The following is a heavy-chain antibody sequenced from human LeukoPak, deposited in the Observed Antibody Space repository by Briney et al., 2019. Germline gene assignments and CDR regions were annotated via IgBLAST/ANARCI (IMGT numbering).Heavy chain of an antibody. CDR1: GGTFSSYA. D-gene: IGHD3-10*01. Sequence: GASVKVSCKASGGTFSSYAISWVRQAPGQGLEWMGWISAYNGNTNYAQKLQGRVTMTTDTSTSTAYMELRSLRSDDTAVYYCARDTTSGILWFRESFDYWGQGTLVTVSS. CDR3: ARDTTSGILWFRESFDY. J-gene: IGHJ4*02. CDR2: ISAYNGNT. V-gene: IGHV1-18*01.